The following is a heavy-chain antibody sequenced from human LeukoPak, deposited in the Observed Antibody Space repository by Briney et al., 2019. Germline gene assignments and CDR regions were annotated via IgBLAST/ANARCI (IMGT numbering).Heavy chain of an antibody. V-gene: IGHV3-74*01. Sequence: GGSLRLSCAASGFTFSSYWMHWVRQTPGKGLVWVSRINGAGSSISYADSVKGRVTISRDNAKNTLYLRMNNLRAGDTAVYYCARGGDYKNDYWGQGTLVTVSS. CDR3: ARGGDYKNDY. CDR2: INGAGSSI. J-gene: IGHJ4*02. D-gene: IGHD4-17*01. CDR1: GFTFSSYW.